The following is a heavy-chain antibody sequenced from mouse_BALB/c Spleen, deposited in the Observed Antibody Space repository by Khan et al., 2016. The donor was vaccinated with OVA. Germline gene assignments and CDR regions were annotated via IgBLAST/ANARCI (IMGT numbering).Heavy chain of an antibody. CDR2: ITYSGST. Sequence: EVQLQESGPGLVKHSQSLSLTCTVTGYSITSYYAWNLIRQFPGNKLELMGYITYSGSTNYNPSLKNRISITPDTSKNQFFLQLNSVTTEDTATYDCARDGSRYNYAMDYWGQGTSVTGSS. J-gene: IGHJ4*01. V-gene: IGHV3-2*02. CDR3: ARDGSRYNYAMDY. D-gene: IGHD2-3*01. CDR1: GYSITSYYA.